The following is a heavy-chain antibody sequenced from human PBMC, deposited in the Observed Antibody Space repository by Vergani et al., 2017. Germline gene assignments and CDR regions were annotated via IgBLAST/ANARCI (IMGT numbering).Heavy chain of an antibody. V-gene: IGHV3-11*01. CDR2: ISSSGSTI. J-gene: IGHJ6*03. D-gene: IGHD6-13*01. CDR1: GCTFSDYY. CDR3: ARCGLGPEGSSWSYYYYYYYMDV. Sequence: QVQLVESGGGLVKPGGSLRLSCAASGCTFSDYYMRWLRQAPGKGLEWVSYISSSGSTIYYADSVKGRVTISRDNAKNSLYLQMNSLRAEDTAVYYCARCGLGPEGSSWSYYYYYYYMDVWGKGTTVTVSS.